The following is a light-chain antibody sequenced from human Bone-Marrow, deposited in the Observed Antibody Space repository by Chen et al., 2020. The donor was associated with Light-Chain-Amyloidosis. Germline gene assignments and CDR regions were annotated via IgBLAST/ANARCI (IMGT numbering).Light chain of an antibody. CDR2: RAT. CDR3: QSADSSGTYEVI. CDR1: DLPTKI. Sequence: SYKLTQPPPVPVSPGQTARITGSGDDLPTKIVNWYQQKPGQAPVLVIHRATERPTGIPERFSGSSSGTTATLTISGVQAEDEADYHCQSADSSGTYEVIFGGGTKLTVL. V-gene: IGLV3-25*03. J-gene: IGLJ2*01.